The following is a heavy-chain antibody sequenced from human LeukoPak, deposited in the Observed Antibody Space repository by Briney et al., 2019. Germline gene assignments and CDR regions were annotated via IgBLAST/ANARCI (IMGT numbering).Heavy chain of an antibody. CDR2: ISGSGGGT. V-gene: IGHV3-23*01. J-gene: IGHJ3*02. Sequence: GGSLRLSCAASGFTFSSYSMNWVRQAAGKGLEWVSLISGSGGGTYYADSVKGRFTISRDNSKNTLYLQVNNLRAEDTAVYYCVKSAGKDGYRDSFDIWGQGTVVTVSS. CDR3: VKSAGKDGYRDSFDI. CDR1: GFTFSSYS. D-gene: IGHD5-24*01.